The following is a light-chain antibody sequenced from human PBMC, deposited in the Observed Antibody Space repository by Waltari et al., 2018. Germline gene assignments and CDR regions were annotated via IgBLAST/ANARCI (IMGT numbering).Light chain of an antibody. V-gene: IGLV2-8*01. CDR2: EVN. CDR1: SSDVGGYNY. J-gene: IGLJ2*01. Sequence: QSALTQPPSASGSPGQSVTISCTGTSSDVGGYNYVSWYQQHPGKAPKVMIYEVNKRPSGVPDRFSGSKSGNTASLTVSGLQAEDEAEYYCSSYAGSNNLLFGGGTKLTVL. CDR3: SSYAGSNNLL.